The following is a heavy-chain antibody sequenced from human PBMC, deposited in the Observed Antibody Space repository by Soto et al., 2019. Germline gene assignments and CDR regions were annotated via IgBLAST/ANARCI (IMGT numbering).Heavy chain of an antibody. D-gene: IGHD2-15*01. Sequence: SEKVSCKASAGTFRSSAISWVRQAPGQGLEWMGGIIPIFGTANYAQKFQGRVTITADESTSTAYMELSSLRSEDTAVYYCARHPGGRGYHYGMDVWGQGTTVTVSS. J-gene: IGHJ6*02. CDR2: IIPIFGTA. V-gene: IGHV1-69*13. CDR3: ARHPGGRGYHYGMDV. CDR1: AGTFRSSA.